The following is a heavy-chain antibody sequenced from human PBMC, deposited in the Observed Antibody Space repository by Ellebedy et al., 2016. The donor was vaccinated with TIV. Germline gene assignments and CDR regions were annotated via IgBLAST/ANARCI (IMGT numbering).Heavy chain of an antibody. CDR1: GGTFSSYA. Sequence: SVKVSCXASGGTFSSYAISWVRQAPGRGLEWMGGIIPIFGTANYAQKFQGRVTITADESTSTAYMELRSLRSDDTAVYYCARGVSYYYYYMDVWGKGTTVTVSS. V-gene: IGHV1-69*13. CDR3: ARGVSYYYYYMDV. CDR2: IIPIFGTA. J-gene: IGHJ6*03. D-gene: IGHD2-21*01.